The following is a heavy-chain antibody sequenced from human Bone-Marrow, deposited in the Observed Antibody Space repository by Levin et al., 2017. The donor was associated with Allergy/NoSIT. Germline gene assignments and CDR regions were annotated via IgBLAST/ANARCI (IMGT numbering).Heavy chain of an antibody. J-gene: IGHJ4*02. Sequence: GGSLRLSCAASGFTFSSYGMHWVRQAPGKGLEWVAVIWYDGSNKYYADSVKGRFTISRDNSKNTLYLQMNSLRAEDTAVYYCARDEGGGVVTASFDYWGQGTLVTVSS. D-gene: IGHD2-21*02. V-gene: IGHV3-33*01. CDR3: ARDEGGGVVTASFDY. CDR2: IWYDGSNK. CDR1: GFTFSSYG.